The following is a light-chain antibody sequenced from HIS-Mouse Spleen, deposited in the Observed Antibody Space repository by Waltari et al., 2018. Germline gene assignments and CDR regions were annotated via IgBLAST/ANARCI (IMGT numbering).Light chain of an antibody. CDR1: SLRSYY. V-gene: IGLV3-19*01. CDR3: NSRDSSGNHLV. J-gene: IGLJ3*02. CDR2: GKN. Sequence: SSELTQDPAVSVALGQTVRITCQGDSLRSYYASWYQQKPGQAPVLVIYGKNNRPSGIPDRFSGSSSRSTASLTIPGAQAEDEADYYCNSRDSSGNHLVFGGGTKLTVL.